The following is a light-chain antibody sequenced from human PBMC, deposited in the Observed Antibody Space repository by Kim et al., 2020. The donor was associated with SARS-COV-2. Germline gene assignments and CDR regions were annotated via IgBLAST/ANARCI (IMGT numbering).Light chain of an antibody. Sequence: SGTLTCTRSSGHGNYFSAWHQQQPGKAPRFLMKVEGSGSYNKGGGVPDRFSGSRSGADRYLIISNLHSEDEADYYCETWDSNIQVFGGGTQLTVL. CDR3: ETWDSNIQV. V-gene: IGLV4-60*03. J-gene: IGLJ3*02. CDR2: VEGSGSY. CDR1: SGHGNYF.